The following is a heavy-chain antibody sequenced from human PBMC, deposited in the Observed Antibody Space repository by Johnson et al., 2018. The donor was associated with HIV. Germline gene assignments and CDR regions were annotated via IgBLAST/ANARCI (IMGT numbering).Heavy chain of an antibody. CDR3: ARDSDVLPGYTGPEDAFDI. D-gene: IGHD3-9*01. V-gene: IGHV3-30*14. CDR2: ISYDGSNK. CDR1: GFTFSSYA. Sequence: QMQLVESGGGVVQPGRSLRLSCAASGFTFSSYAMHWVRQAPGKGLEWVAVISYDGSNKYYADSVKGRFTISRDNSKNTLYLQMSSLRTEDTAVYFCARDSDVLPGYTGPEDAFDIWGQGTLVTVSS. J-gene: IGHJ3*02.